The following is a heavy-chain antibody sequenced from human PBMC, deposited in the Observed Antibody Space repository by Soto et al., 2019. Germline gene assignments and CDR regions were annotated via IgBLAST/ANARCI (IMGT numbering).Heavy chain of an antibody. CDR3: ARDTSSGNDAFDI. V-gene: IGHV3-30-3*01. CDR1: GFTFSSYA. J-gene: IGHJ3*02. CDR2: ISYDGSNK. D-gene: IGHD3-22*01. Sequence: VQLVESGGGLVQPGGSLRLSCAASGFTFSSYAMHWVRQAPGKGLEWVAVISYDGSNKYYADSVKGRFTISRDNSKNTLYLQMNSLRAEDTAVYYCARDTSSGNDAFDIWGQGTMVTVSS.